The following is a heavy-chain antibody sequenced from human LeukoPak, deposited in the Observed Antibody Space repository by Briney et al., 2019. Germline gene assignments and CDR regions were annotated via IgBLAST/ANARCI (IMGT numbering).Heavy chain of an antibody. CDR3: ARFDYYGSGRHFDL. J-gene: IGHJ2*01. CDR2: IYYSGST. D-gene: IGHD3-10*01. CDR1: GGSISSYY. V-gene: IGHV4-59*01. Sequence: SETLSLTCTVSGGSISSYYWSWIRQPPGKGLEWIGYIYYSGSTNYNPSLKSRVTISVDTSKNQFSLKPSSVTAADTAVYYCARFDYYGSGRHFDLWGRGTLVTVSS.